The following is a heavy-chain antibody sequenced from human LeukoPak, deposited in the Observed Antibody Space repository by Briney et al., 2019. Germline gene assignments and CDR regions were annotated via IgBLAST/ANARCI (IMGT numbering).Heavy chain of an antibody. CDR3: ARVSSSGWYGPLDY. V-gene: IGHV1-2*06. D-gene: IGHD6-19*01. CDR2: INPNSGGT. Sequence: ASVKVSCKASGGTFISYAISWVRQAPGQGLEWMGRINPNSGGTNYAQKFQGRVTTTRDTSISTAYMELSRLRSDDTAVYYCARVSSSGWYGPLDYWGQGTLVTVSS. CDR1: GGTFISYA. J-gene: IGHJ4*02.